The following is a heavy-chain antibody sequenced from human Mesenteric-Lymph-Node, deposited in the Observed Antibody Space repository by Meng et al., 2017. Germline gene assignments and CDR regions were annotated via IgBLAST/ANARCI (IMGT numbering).Heavy chain of an antibody. CDR2: ISAYNGNT. CDR1: GYTFTSYG. J-gene: IGHJ6*02. D-gene: IGHD3-10*01. CDR3: ARGLLWFGDPNVGYYGMDV. V-gene: IGHV1-18*01. Sequence: ASVKVSCKASGYTFTSYGISWVRQAPGQGLEWMGWISAYNGNTNYAQKLQGRVTMTTDTSTSTAYMELSSLRSEDTAVYYCARGLLWFGDPNVGYYGMDVWGQGTTVTVSS.